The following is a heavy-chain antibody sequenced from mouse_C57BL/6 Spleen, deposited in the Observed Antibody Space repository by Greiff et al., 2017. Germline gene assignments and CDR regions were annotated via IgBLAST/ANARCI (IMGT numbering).Heavy chain of an antibody. CDR2: ISYDGSN. CDR3: AREWMDY. V-gene: IGHV3-6*01. J-gene: IGHJ4*01. Sequence: EVQLQESGPGLVKPSQSLSLTCSVTGYSITSGYYWNWIRQFPGNKLEWMGYISYDGSNNYNPSLKNRISITRDTSKNQFFLNLNSVTTEDTATYYCAREWMDYWGQGTSVTVSS. CDR1: GYSITSGYY.